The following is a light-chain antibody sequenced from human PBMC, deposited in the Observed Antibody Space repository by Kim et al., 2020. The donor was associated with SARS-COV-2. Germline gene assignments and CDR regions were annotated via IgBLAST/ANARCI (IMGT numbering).Light chain of an antibody. J-gene: IGKJ4*01. CDR3: EKYSHWGLT. CDR2: GAS. Sequence: EIVMTQSPATLSVSPGERATLSCRASQSVSSNLAWYQQKPGQAPRLLIYGASTRATGIPGRFSGSGCGTEFTLTISSLQTEDFAVYYCEKYSHWGLTFGGGRKGGIK. V-gene: IGKV3-15*01. CDR1: QSVSSN.